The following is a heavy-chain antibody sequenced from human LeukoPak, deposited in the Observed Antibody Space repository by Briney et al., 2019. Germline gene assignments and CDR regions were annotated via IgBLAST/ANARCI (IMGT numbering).Heavy chain of an antibody. CDR1: GFTFSSYS. D-gene: IGHD2-21*02. J-gene: IGHJ4*02. CDR3: AREVATSPAYCGGDCYSADYFDY. CDR2: ISSSSSYI. Sequence: PGGSLRLSCAASGFTFSSYSMNWVRQAPGKGLEWVSSISSSSSYIYYADSVKGRFTISRDNAKNSLYLQMNSLRAEDTAVYYCAREVATSPAYCGGDCYSADYFDYWGQGTLVTVSS. V-gene: IGHV3-21*01.